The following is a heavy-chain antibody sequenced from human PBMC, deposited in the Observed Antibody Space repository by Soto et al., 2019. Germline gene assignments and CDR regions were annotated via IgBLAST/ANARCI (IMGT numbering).Heavy chain of an antibody. J-gene: IGHJ4*02. CDR1: GYTFTSYD. CDR3: ARGAVRFHYYDSSGYYYGY. CDR2: MNPNSGNT. Sequence: QVQLVQSGAEVKKPGASVKVSCKASGYTFTSYDINWVRQATGQGLEWMGWMNPNSGNTGYAQKFQGRVTMTRNTSISTAYMELSSLRSEDTAVYYCARGAVRFHYYDSSGYYYGYWGREPWSPSPQ. D-gene: IGHD3-22*01. V-gene: IGHV1-8*01.